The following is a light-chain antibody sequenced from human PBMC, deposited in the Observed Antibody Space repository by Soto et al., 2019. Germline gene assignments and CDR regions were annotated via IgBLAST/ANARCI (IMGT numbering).Light chain of an antibody. V-gene: IGLV2-8*01. CDR3: CSYAGSNTRYV. J-gene: IGLJ1*01. CDR1: SSDVGGYNY. CDR2: EVS. Sequence: QSVLTQPPSASGSPGQSVTISCTGTSSDVGGYNYVSWYQHHPGKAPKVIIYEVSERPSGVPDRFSGSKSGNTASLTVSGLQADDEADYYCCSYAGSNTRYVFGTGTKLTVL.